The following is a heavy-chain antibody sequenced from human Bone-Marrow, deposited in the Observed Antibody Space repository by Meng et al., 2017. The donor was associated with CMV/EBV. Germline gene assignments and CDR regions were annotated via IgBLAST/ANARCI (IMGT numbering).Heavy chain of an antibody. V-gene: IGHV1-69*05. D-gene: IGHD3-3*01. J-gene: IGHJ4*02. CDR1: GYTLTELS. CDR2: IIPIFGTA. Sequence: SVKVSCKVSGYTLTELSMHWVRQAPGQGLEWMGGIIPIFGTANYAQKFQGRVTITTDESTSTAYMELSSLRSGDTAVYYCARGNLDDDFWSGYLDYWGQGTLVTVYS. CDR3: ARGNLDDDFWSGYLDY.